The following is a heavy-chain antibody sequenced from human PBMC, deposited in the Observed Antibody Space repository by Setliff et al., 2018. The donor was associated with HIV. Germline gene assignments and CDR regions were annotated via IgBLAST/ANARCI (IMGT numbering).Heavy chain of an antibody. Sequence: SETLSLTCTVSGGSISTYYWSWIRQPPGKGLEWIGYMYYSGITSYNPSLKSRVIISGDTFKNQFSLKLRSVTAADTAVYYCAKGVKWLDPRGQGTLVTVSS. CDR3: AKGVKWLDP. D-gene: IGHD3-16*01. CDR1: GGSISTYY. CDR2: MYYSGIT. J-gene: IGHJ5*02. V-gene: IGHV4-59*01.